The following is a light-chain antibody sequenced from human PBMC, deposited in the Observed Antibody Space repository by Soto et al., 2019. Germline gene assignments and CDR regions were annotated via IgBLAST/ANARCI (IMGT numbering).Light chain of an antibody. CDR2: RAS. CDR3: QQYKTHMYN. Sequence: DIQMTQSPSTLSASVGDRVTITCRASQSIDSWLAWYQQKPGKAPKLMIYRASSLESGVPSRFSGSGSGTEFTLTISSLQPDDFATYYCQQYKTHMYNFAHGTKLEIK. J-gene: IGKJ2*01. CDR1: QSIDSW. V-gene: IGKV1-5*03.